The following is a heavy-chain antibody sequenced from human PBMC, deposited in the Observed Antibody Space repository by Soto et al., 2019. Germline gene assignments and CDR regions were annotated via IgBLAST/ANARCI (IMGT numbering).Heavy chain of an antibody. J-gene: IGHJ6*02. V-gene: IGHV3-23*01. Sequence: SLRPSFAASGFTLNRYALTSVRQLPWRVLEWVSAITISGDKTYYADSVKGRFTISREKSKNTLYLQMNSLKAEETAVYYCTKMTSDYYAMDVWGQGTTVTVSS. CDR2: ITISGDKT. CDR3: TKMTSDYYAMDV. CDR1: GFTLNRYA.